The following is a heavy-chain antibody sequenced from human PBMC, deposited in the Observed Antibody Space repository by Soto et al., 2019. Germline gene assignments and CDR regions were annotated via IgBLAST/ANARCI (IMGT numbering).Heavy chain of an antibody. CDR3: ARGRYCISSSCYIDY. V-gene: IGHV3-7*02. Sequence: GGSLRLSCAASGFTFSSYWMSWVREAPGRGLEWVANIKQDGSEKYYVDSVKGRFTISRDNAKNSLYLQMNSLRAEDTAVYYCARGRYCISSSCYIDYWGQGTLVTVSS. D-gene: IGHD2-2*02. CDR1: GFTFSSYW. J-gene: IGHJ4*02. CDR2: IKQDGSEK.